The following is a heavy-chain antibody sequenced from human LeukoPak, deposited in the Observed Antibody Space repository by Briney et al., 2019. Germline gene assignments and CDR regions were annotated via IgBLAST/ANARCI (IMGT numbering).Heavy chain of an antibody. CDR3: TTGPSYGYEW. J-gene: IGHJ4*02. V-gene: IGHV3-74*01. D-gene: IGHD3-16*01. CDR1: GMTFSNHW. CDR2: IKTDGRTT. Sequence: PGGSLRLSCAASGMTFSNHWMHWVRQAPGKRLVWVSLIKTDGRTTIYADSVKGRFTISRDNGKSTLYLQMNSLRAEDTAIYYCTTGPSYGYEWWGQGTVVTASS.